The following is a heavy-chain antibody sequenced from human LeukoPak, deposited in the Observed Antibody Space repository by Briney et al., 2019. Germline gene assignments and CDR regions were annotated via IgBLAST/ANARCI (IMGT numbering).Heavy chain of an antibody. Sequence: GSLRLSCAASGFSFSVYWMHWVRQAPGKGPVWVSRIKTDGSITDYADFVKGRFTISRDNAKNSLYLQMNSLRAEDTAVYYCAKNLYAGGWDPMGYFDYWGQGTLVTVSS. CDR3: AKNLYAGGWDPMGYFDY. CDR1: GFSFSVYW. D-gene: IGHD2-8*01. J-gene: IGHJ4*02. V-gene: IGHV3-74*01. CDR2: IKTDGSIT.